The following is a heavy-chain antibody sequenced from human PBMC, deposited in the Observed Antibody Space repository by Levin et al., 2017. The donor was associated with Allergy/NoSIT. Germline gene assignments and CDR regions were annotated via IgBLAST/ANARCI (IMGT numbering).Heavy chain of an antibody. CDR2: IIWNGESM. Sequence: QAGGSLRLSCAVSGFIFDDYAMHWVRQPPGKGLEWVSGIIWNGESMGYADSVKGRFTISRDNAKKSLFLEMNSLRSEDTALYYCVKDVCLGQWPAQYVMDVWGQGTTVTVSS. CDR1: GFIFDDYA. V-gene: IGHV3-9*01. D-gene: IGHD6-19*01. J-gene: IGHJ6*02. CDR3: VKDVCLGQWPAQYVMDV.